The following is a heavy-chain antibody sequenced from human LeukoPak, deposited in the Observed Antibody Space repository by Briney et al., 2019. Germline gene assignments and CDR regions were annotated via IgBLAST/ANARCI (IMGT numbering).Heavy chain of an antibody. CDR1: GGSFSGYY. Sequence: LSETLSLTCAVYGGSFSGYYWSWIRQPPGKGLEWIGEMNHSGSTNYNPSLKSRVTISVDTSKNQFSLKLSSVTAADTAVYYCARLRPGGYSGSYQYYFDDWGQGTLVTVSS. CDR2: MNHSGST. V-gene: IGHV4-34*01. CDR3: ARLRPGGYSGSYQYYFDD. J-gene: IGHJ4*02. D-gene: IGHD1-26*01.